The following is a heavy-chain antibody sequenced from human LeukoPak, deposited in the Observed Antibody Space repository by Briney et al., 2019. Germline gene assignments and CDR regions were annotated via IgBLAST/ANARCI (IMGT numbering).Heavy chain of an antibody. D-gene: IGHD6-19*01. CDR3: ARWYSSGWAFDY. V-gene: IGHV4-59*08. Sequence: KPPETRPFTCTVSGGSISSYYWSWIRQPPGKGLEWVGYIHYSGNTKFYTSLKSRATTSVDTSKSQFSLKLSSVTAADTAVYYCARWYSSGWAFDYWGQGTLFTVPS. CDR1: GGSISSYY. J-gene: IGHJ4*02. CDR2: IHYSGNT.